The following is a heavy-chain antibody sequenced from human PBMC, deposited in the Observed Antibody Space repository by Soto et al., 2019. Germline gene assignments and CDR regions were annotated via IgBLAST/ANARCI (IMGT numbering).Heavy chain of an antibody. Sequence: GGSLRLFCAVSGFTFTSYSMNWVRQAPGKGLEWVSYISSSSSTIYYADSVKGRFTISRDNAKNSLYLQMNSLRDEDTAVYYCAASIAARPGYFDYWGQGTLVTVSS. CDR1: GFTFTSYS. J-gene: IGHJ4*02. V-gene: IGHV3-48*02. CDR3: AASIAARPGYFDY. D-gene: IGHD6-6*01. CDR2: ISSSSSTI.